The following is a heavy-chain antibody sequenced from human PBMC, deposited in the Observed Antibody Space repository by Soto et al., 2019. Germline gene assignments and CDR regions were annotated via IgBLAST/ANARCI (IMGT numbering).Heavy chain of an antibody. D-gene: IGHD2-21*02. CDR2: ISYDGSNK. CDR3: ARDPFPVSVVTNFDY. J-gene: IGHJ4*02. Sequence: GGSLRLSCAASGFTFSSYGMHWVRQAPGKGLEWVAVISYDGSNKYYADSVKGRFTISRDNSKNTLYLQMNSLRAEDTAVYYCARDPFPVSVVTNFDYWGQGTLVTVSS. V-gene: IGHV3-30*03. CDR1: GFTFSSYG.